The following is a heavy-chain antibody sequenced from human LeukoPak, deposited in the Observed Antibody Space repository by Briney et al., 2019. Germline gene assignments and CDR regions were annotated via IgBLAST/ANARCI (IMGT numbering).Heavy chain of an antibody. CDR1: GGSISSGGYY. J-gene: IGHJ6*02. Sequence: SETLSLTCTVSGGSISSGGYYWSWIRQHPGKGLEWIGYIYYSGSTYYNPSLKSRVTISVDTSKNQFSLKLSSVTAADTAVYYCARVGSTIFGVVGFYGMDVWGQGTTVTVSS. CDR2: IYYSGST. CDR3: ARVGSTIFGVVGFYGMDV. V-gene: IGHV4-31*03. D-gene: IGHD3-3*02.